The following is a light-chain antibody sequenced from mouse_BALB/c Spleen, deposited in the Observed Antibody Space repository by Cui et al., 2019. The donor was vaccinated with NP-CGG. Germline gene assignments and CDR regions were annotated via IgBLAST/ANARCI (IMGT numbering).Light chain of an antibody. CDR3: ALWYSNHWV. CDR1: TVAVTTSNH. J-gene: IGLJ1*01. CDR2: GTN. Sequence: QAVVTQESALTTSPGETVTLTCRSSTVAVTTSNHANWVQEKPDHLFTGLIGGTNNRVPGVPARFSGSLIGDKAALTITGAQTEDEAIYFCALWYSNHWVFGGGTKLTVL. V-gene: IGLV1*01.